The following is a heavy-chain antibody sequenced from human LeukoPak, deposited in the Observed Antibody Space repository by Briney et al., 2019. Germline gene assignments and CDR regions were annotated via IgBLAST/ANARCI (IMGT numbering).Heavy chain of an antibody. CDR3: ARLNYYDSSGNGLGHNWFDP. CDR2: ISGSGGST. D-gene: IGHD3-22*01. Sequence: GGSLRLSCAASGFTFSSYAMSWVRQAPGKGLEWVSAISGSGGSTYYADSVKGRFTISRDNAKNSLYLQMNSLRAEDTAVYYCARLNYYDSSGNGLGHNWFDPWGQGTLVTVSS. J-gene: IGHJ5*02. CDR1: GFTFSSYA. V-gene: IGHV3-23*01.